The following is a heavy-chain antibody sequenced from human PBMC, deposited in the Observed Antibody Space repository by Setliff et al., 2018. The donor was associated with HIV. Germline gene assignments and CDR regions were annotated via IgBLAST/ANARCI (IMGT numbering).Heavy chain of an antibody. Sequence: RASVKVSCKASNYTLINYGVSWVRQAPGQGLEWMGWIGSYSGYTIYAQKFLGRVTMTRDTSFTTAYLELSRLGSDDTAVYYCAADNYNCNSFDSWGQGSLVTVSS. CDR3: AADNYNCNSFDS. V-gene: IGHV1-18*01. D-gene: IGHD3-3*01. J-gene: IGHJ4*02. CDR1: NYTLINYG. CDR2: IGSYSGYT.